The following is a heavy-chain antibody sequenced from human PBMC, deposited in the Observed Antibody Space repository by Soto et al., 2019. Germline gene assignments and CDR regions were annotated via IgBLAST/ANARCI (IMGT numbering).Heavy chain of an antibody. CDR3: AKEDGIVVVPAATLHSPGNNWFDP. V-gene: IGHV3-23*01. Sequence: GGSLRLSCAASGFTFSSYAMSWVRQAPGKGLEWVSAISGSGGSTYYADSVKGRFTISRDNSKNTLYLQMNSLRAEDTAVYYCAKEDGIVVVPAATLHSPGNNWFDPWGQGTLVTVSS. D-gene: IGHD2-2*01. CDR2: ISGSGGST. CDR1: GFTFSSYA. J-gene: IGHJ5*02.